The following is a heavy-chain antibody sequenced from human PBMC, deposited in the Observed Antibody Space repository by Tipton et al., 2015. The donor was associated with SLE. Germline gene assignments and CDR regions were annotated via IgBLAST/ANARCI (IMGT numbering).Heavy chain of an antibody. CDR1: GGSFSGYY. CDR3: ARDRGSGWDFDY. CDR2: INHSGSA. D-gene: IGHD6-19*01. Sequence: TLSLTCAVYGGSFSGYYWSWIRQPPGKGLEWIGEINHSGSANYNPSLKSRVTISVDTSKNQFSLKLSSVTAADTAVYYCARDRGSGWDFDYWGQGTLATVSS. V-gene: IGHV4-34*01. J-gene: IGHJ4*02.